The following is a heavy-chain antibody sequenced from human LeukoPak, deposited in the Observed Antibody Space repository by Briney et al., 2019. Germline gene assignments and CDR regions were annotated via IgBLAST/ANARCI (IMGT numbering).Heavy chain of an antibody. CDR2: IYHSGST. CDR1: GGSISGGGYS. J-gene: IGHJ4*02. V-gene: IGHV4-30-2*01. CDR3: ARLTVTTYFDY. Sequence: SQTLSLTCAVSGGSISGGGYSWSWIRQPPGKGLEWIGYIYHSGSTYYNPSLKSRVTISVDRSKNQFSLKLSSVTAADTAVYYCARLTVTTYFDYWGQGTLVTVSS. D-gene: IGHD4-17*01.